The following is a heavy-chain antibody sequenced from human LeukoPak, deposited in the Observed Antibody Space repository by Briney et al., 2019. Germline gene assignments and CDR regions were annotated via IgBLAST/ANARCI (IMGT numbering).Heavy chain of an antibody. CDR2: ISGSGGST. D-gene: IGHD3-10*01. CDR3: AKDRELLWFGELLPFDY. Sequence: SCKASGGTFSSYAMSWVRQAPGKGLEWVSAISGSGGSTYYADSVKGRFTISRDNSKNTLYLQMNSLRAEDTAVYYCAKDRELLWFGELLPFDYWGQGTLVTVSS. V-gene: IGHV3-23*01. CDR1: GGTFSSYA. J-gene: IGHJ4*02.